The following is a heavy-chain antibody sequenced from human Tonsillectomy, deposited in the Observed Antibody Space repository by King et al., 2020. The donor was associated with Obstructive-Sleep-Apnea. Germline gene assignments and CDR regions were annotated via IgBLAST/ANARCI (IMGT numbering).Heavy chain of an antibody. V-gene: IGHV3-66*01. Sequence: VQLVESGGGLVQPGGSLRLSCAVSGFTVSSKFMNWVRQAPGKGLEWVSVIYSVSSTFYADSVKGRVTISRDNSKNTLYLQMNSLRVEDTAVYYCASGADFSPFDYWGQGTLVTVSS. CDR2: IYSVSST. CDR1: GFTVSSKF. D-gene: IGHD3-3*01. CDR3: ASGADFSPFDY. J-gene: IGHJ4*02.